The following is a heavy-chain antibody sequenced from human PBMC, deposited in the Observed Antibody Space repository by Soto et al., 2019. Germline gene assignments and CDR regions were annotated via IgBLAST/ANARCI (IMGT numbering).Heavy chain of an antibody. CDR1: GGTFRNYA. D-gene: IGHD6-13*01. J-gene: IGHJ6*02. Sequence: HVQLVQSGAEVKKPGSSVKVSCKASGGTFRNYAISWVRQAPGQGLEWMGGIIPIFRTPDYAQKFQGRVTITADESTSTAYMELNSLRSEDTAVYYCARDPGSPADAPWSYYGMDVWGQGTTVTVSS. CDR2: IIPIFRTP. V-gene: IGHV1-69*12. CDR3: ARDPGSPADAPWSYYGMDV.